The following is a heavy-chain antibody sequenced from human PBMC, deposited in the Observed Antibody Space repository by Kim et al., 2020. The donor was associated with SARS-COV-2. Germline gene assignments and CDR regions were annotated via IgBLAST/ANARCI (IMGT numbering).Heavy chain of an antibody. D-gene: IGHD3-10*01. CDR2: ISWNSGSI. CDR3: AKDFNIAYYGSGSYSHYGMDV. CDR1: GFTFDDYA. Sequence: GGSLRLSCAASGFTFDDYAMHWVRQAPGKGLEWVSGISWNSGSIGYADSVKGRFTISRDNAKNSLYLQMNSLRAEDTALYYCAKDFNIAYYGSGSYSHYGMDVWGQGTTVTVSS. J-gene: IGHJ6*02. V-gene: IGHV3-9*01.